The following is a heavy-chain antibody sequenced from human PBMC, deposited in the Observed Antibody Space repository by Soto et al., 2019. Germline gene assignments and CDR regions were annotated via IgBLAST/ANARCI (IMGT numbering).Heavy chain of an antibody. D-gene: IGHD1-20*01. V-gene: IGHV1-3*01. J-gene: IGHJ4*02. CDR2: VTGGNGDT. Sequence: QVQLVQSGAEVKEPGASVKVSCRASGYTFMSHVMHWVRQAPGQRLEWMGWVTGGNGDTKDSQNFQGRVTITRDTSATTAYMELSRLTSEDTAVYYCARDSGIRGPSGDLDYWGQGTLVTVSS. CDR3: ARDSGIRGPSGDLDY. CDR1: GYTFMSHV.